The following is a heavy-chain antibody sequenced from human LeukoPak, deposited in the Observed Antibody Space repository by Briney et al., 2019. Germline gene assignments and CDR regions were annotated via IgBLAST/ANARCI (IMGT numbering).Heavy chain of an antibody. CDR3: ARSILHSGGSCFWYYFDY. Sequence: SETLSLTCAVSGGSFSGYYRSWIRQPPGKGLEWIGEINHSGSTNYNPSLKSRVTISPDKSKNHFSLELSSVTAEDTAVYYRARSILHSGGSCFWYYFDYWGQGTLVTVSS. J-gene: IGHJ4*02. CDR1: GGSFSGYY. CDR2: INHSGST. V-gene: IGHV4-34*01. D-gene: IGHD2-15*01.